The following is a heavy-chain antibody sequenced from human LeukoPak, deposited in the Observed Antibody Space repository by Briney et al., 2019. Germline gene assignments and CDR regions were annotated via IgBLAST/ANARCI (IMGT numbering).Heavy chain of an antibody. CDR3: AKRASGSGTSLYYFDY. D-gene: IGHD3-10*01. V-gene: IGHV3-23*01. CDR2: IGNSGGSA. J-gene: IGHJ4*02. Sequence: GGSLRLSCAASGFTFSSYAMSWVRQAPGKGLEWVSLIGNSGGSAFYADSVKGRFTISRDNSKNTLYLQMSSLRVEDTAVYYCAKRASGSGTSLYYFDYWGQGTLVTVSS. CDR1: GFTFSSYA.